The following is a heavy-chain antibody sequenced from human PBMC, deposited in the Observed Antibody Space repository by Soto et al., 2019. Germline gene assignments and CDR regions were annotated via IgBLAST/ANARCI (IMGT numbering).Heavy chain of an antibody. D-gene: IGHD3-10*01. CDR3: ADSWLPTSY. CDR1: GFSFSHYW. J-gene: IGHJ4*02. Sequence: GVLRVSCAASGFSFSHYWMHWVRQAPGKGLVWVSRISPDGRTTTYADSVKGRFTISRDNAKSTLYLQMNSLTVEDGAVYYCADSWLPTSYWGPGTLVTVSS. V-gene: IGHV3-74*01. CDR2: ISPDGRTT.